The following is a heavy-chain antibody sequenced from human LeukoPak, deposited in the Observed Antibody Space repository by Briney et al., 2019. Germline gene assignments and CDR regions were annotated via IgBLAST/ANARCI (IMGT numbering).Heavy chain of an antibody. D-gene: IGHD3-10*01. Sequence: SETLSLTCTVSGGSISSYYWSWIRQPPGKGLEWIGYIYYSGSTNYNPSLKSRVTISVDTSKNQFSLKLSSVTAADTAVYYCASIPPLYGSGSYSSDYWGQGTLVTVSS. CDR1: GGSISSYY. CDR2: IYYSGST. V-gene: IGHV4-59*01. CDR3: ASIPPLYGSGSYSSDY. J-gene: IGHJ4*02.